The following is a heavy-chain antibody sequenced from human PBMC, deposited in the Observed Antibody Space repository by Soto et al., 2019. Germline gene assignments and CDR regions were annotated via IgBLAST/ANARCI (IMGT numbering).Heavy chain of an antibody. Sequence: GASVKVSCKSSGGTFSSYAISWVRQAPGQGLEWMGGIIPIFGTANYAQKFQGRVTITADESTSTAYMELSSLRSEDTAVYYCARGPGAKAQWLALDYWGQGTLVTVS. CDR1: GGTFSSYA. J-gene: IGHJ4*02. CDR2: IIPIFGTA. CDR3: ARGPGAKAQWLALDY. V-gene: IGHV1-69*13. D-gene: IGHD6-19*01.